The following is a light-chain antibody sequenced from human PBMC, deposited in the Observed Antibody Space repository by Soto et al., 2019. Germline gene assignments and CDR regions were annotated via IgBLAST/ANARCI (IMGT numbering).Light chain of an antibody. V-gene: IGLV2-14*01. CDR3: SSYTSDSSYV. CDR2: EVS. Sequence: SVLTQPASVSGSPGQSITISCTGTSSDVGGYNYVSWYQQYPGKAPKLMIYEVSTRPSGASNRFSASKSGNTASLFISGLQAEDEADYYCSSYTSDSSYVFGSGTKVTV. CDR1: SSDVGGYNY. J-gene: IGLJ1*01.